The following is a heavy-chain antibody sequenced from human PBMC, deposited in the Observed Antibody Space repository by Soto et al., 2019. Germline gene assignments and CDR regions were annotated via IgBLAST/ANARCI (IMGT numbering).Heavy chain of an antibody. Sequence: EVQLLESGGGLVQPGGSLGLSCAASGFTFSSSAMSWLRQAPGKGLEWVSGISGSGGSTYYADSVKGRFTISRDNSKNTLYLQMNSLRAEDTAVYYCAKEIAVAGPSYFDYWGQGTLVTVSS. CDR2: ISGSGGST. J-gene: IGHJ4*02. CDR3: AKEIAVAGPSYFDY. D-gene: IGHD6-19*01. CDR1: GFTFSSSA. V-gene: IGHV3-23*01.